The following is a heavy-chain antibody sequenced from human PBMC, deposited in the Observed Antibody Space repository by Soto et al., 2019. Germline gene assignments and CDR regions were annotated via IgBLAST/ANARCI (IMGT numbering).Heavy chain of an antibody. CDR2: ISSSSSYT. CDR1: GFTFSDYY. D-gene: IGHD5-12*01. J-gene: IGHJ4*02. V-gene: IGHV3-11*06. CDR3: ARGDIPAGYSGYGLDY. Sequence: QVQLVESGGGLVKPGGSLRLSCAASGFTFSDYYMSWIRQAPGKGLEWVSYISSSSSYTNYADSVKGRFTISRDNAKNSLYLQMNSLRAEDTAVYYCARGDIPAGYSGYGLDYWGQGTLVTVSS.